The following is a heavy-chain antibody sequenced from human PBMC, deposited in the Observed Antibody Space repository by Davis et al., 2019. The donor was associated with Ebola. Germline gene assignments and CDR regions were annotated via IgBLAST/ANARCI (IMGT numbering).Heavy chain of an antibody. CDR2: IYSYNGDT. D-gene: IGHD2-15*01. J-gene: IGHJ4*02. Sequence: ASVKVSCKASGYTFTSYYMHWVRQAPGQGLEWMGWIYSYNGDTYYAQGFQGRATMTTDTSANTAYMELRSLKSDDTAVYYCATQEDDFDFWGQGTLVSVSS. CDR3: ATQEDDFDF. CDR1: GYTFTSYY. V-gene: IGHV1-18*04.